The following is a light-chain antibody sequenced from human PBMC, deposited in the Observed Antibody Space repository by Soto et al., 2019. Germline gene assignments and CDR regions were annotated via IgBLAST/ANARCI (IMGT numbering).Light chain of an antibody. CDR2: DAS. CDR3: QHYNSYSEA. CDR1: QTVSTW. V-gene: IGKV1-5*01. Sequence: DIQMTQSPSTLSAFVGDRVTITCRASQTVSTWLAWYQQRPGEAPKLLIYDASTLVSGVPSRFSGSASGTEFTLSISSLQPDDLATYYCQHYNSYSEAFGQGTKVDI. J-gene: IGKJ1*01.